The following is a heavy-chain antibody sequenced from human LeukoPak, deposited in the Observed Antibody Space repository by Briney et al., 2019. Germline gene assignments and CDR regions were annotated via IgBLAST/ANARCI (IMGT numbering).Heavy chain of an antibody. D-gene: IGHD2-2*01. CDR3: ARFSGYCSSTSCTPGD. J-gene: IGHJ4*02. CDR1: WFTFSYHI. V-gene: IGHV3-21*01. CDR2: INSSSSYI. Sequence: GGFLRLSCAASWFTFSYHINNLVRPAPREGLEWGSINSSSSYIYYADSVKGRFTISRDNAKNSLYLQMNSLRAEDTAVYYCARFSGYCSSTSCTPGDWGQGTLVTVSS.